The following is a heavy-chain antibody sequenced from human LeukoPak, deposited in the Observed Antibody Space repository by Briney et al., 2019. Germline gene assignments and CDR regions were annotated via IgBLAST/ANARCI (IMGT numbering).Heavy chain of an antibody. Sequence: GGSLRLSCAASGFTFNYAWMSWVGQVPGKGLEWVGQTVSEIDGGTTDYAAPVKGRFTISRDDSKSTLYLQMNSLKTEDTAVYYCTTDPDSGSYQLGYYYYGMDVWGQGTTVTVSS. J-gene: IGHJ6*02. D-gene: IGHD1-26*01. CDR3: TTDPDSGSYQLGYYYYGMDV. CDR1: GFTFNYAW. CDR2: TVSEIDGGTT. V-gene: IGHV3-15*04.